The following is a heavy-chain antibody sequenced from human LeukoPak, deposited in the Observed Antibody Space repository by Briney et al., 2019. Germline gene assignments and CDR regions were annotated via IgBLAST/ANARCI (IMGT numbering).Heavy chain of an antibody. CDR2: IYYSGST. J-gene: IGHJ4*02. CDR3: ARRAAAGHFDY. Sequence: SETLPLTCTVSGGSISSSSSYWGWIRQPPGTGLEWIGNIYYSGSTYYNPSLKSRVTISVDTSKNQFSLKLSSVTAADTAVYYCARRAAAGHFDYWGQGTLVTVSS. CDR1: GGSISSSSSY. V-gene: IGHV4-39*01. D-gene: IGHD6-13*01.